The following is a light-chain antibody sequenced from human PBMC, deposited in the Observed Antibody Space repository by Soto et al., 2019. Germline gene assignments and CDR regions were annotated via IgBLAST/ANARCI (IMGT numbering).Light chain of an antibody. V-gene: IGKV3-11*01. Sequence: EIVLTQSPATLSLSPGERATLSCRASQSVGSYLAWYQQKPGQAPRLLIYDASNRATGIPARFSGSGSGTGFTLTISSLEPEDFAVYYCQQRSNWPPVTFGGGTKVEIK. CDR3: QQRSNWPPVT. CDR1: QSVGSY. CDR2: DAS. J-gene: IGKJ4*01.